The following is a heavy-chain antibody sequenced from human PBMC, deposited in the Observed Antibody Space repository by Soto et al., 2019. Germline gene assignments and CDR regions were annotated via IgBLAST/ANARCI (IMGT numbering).Heavy chain of an antibody. V-gene: IGHV3-23*01. J-gene: IGHJ4*02. D-gene: IGHD3-22*01. CDR1: GFTFSSYA. CDR3: AKDNEDYYDSSGYYLEY. Sequence: GGSLSLSCAASGFTFSSYAMSWVRQAPGKGLEWVSAISGSGGSTYYADSVKGRFTISRDNSKNTLYLQMNSLRAEDTAVYYCAKDNEDYYDSSGYYLEYWGQGTLVTVSS. CDR2: ISGSGGST.